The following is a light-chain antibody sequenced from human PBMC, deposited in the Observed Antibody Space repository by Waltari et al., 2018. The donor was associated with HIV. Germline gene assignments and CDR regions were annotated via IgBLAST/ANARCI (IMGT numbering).Light chain of an antibody. V-gene: IGLV3-21*01. CDR1: KSGSKS. CDR3: QVWDTSLNEIV. J-gene: IGLJ2*01. Sequence: LTQPPSVSAAPGATARITCGRVKSGSKSGHWYHQKPGQAPLVVMYDDKDRPPGIPDRFSGTNFGSTATLTISRVEAGDEADYYCQVWDTSLNEIVFGGGTKLTVL. CDR2: DDK.